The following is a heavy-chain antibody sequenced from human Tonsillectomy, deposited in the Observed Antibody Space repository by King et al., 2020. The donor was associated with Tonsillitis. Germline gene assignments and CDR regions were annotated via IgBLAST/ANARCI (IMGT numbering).Heavy chain of an antibody. CDR2: ISGCGGST. Sequence: VQLVESVGGLVQPGGSLRLYCAASGFTFSSFAMSWVRQAPGKGLAWGSAISGCGGSTYYADSVKGRFTISRDNSKNTLYLQMNSLRAEDTAVYYCAKDFLVAAVDYWGQGTLVTVSS. V-gene: IGHV3-23*04. J-gene: IGHJ4*02. CDR3: AKDFLVAAVDY. D-gene: IGHD2-15*01. CDR1: GFTFSSFA.